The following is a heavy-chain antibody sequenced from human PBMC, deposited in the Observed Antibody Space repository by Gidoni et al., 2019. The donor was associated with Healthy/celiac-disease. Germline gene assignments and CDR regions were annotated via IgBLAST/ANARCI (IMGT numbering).Heavy chain of an antibody. V-gene: IGHV4-34*01. CDR3: ARGRRNYTITMIVVVRAFDI. CDR2: INHSGST. D-gene: IGHD3-22*01. J-gene: IGHJ3*02. CDR1: GGSFSGYY. Sequence: QVQLQQWGAGLLKPSETLSLPCAVYGGSFSGYYWSWIRQPPGKGLEWIGEINHSGSTNYNPSLKSRVTISVDTSKNQFSLKLSSVTAADTAVYYCARGRRNYTITMIVVVRAFDIWGQGTMVTVSS.